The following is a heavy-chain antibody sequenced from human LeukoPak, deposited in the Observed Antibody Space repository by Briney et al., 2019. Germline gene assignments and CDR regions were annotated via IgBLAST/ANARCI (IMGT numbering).Heavy chain of an antibody. D-gene: IGHD3-10*01. CDR3: TRFNYYASGSYYDVARYFDD. CDR1: GFIFGDYA. V-gene: IGHV3-49*04. Sequence: GGSLRLSCTASGFIFGDYAMSWVRQAPGKGLEWVGFIRSKDYGGTTEYAASVKGRFTISRDESKCIAYLQMNSLKTEDTAVYYFTRFNYYASGSYYDVARYFDDWGQGTLVTVSS. CDR2: IRSKDYGGTT. J-gene: IGHJ4*02.